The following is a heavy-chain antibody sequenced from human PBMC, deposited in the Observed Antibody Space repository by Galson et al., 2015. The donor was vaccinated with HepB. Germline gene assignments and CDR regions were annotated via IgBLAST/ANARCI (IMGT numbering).Heavy chain of an antibody. Sequence: SPRLPRAAAGFAFSNSAMSCFRPARGKGVEWVSYISSSSSTIYYEDSVKGRFTISRDNAKNSLYLQMNSLRDEDTAVYYCARGRITIFGVGYYYMDVWGKGTTVTVSS. CDR2: ISSSSSTI. D-gene: IGHD3-3*01. CDR1: GFAFSNSA. CDR3: ARGRITIFGVGYYYMDV. V-gene: IGHV3-48*02. J-gene: IGHJ6*03.